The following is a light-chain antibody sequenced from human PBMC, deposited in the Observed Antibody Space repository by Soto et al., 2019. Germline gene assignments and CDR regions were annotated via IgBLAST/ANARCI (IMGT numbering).Light chain of an antibody. J-gene: IGKJ2*01. CDR2: SAS. CDR3: QQYNKWPNT. CDR1: QSISTN. V-gene: IGKV3-15*01. Sequence: EVLMTQSPVTLSVSPGESAALSCRASQSISTNLAWYQQKPGQAPRLLIYSASSSATGLPARFSGSGSGTEFTLTISSLQSEDLGVYYCQQYNKWPNTFGQGTRLEMK.